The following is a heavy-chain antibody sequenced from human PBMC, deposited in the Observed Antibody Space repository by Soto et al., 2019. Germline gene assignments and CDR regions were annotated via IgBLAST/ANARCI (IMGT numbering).Heavy chain of an antibody. J-gene: IGHJ4*02. CDR3: ARDGWPYYDSSGYLDY. V-gene: IGHV1-2*02. D-gene: IGHD3-22*01. CDR1: GYTFTGYY. CDR2: INPNSGGT. Sequence: PGASVKVSCKASGYTFTGYYMHWVRQAPGQGLEWMGWINPNSGGTNYAQKFQGRVTMTRDTSISTAYMELSRLRSDDTAVYYCARDGWPYYDSSGYLDYWGQGTLVTVSS.